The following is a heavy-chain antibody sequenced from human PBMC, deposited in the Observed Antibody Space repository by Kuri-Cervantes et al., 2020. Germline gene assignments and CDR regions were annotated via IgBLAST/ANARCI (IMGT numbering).Heavy chain of an antibody. V-gene: IGHV4-59*01. Sequence: SETLSLTCTVSGGSISDYDWNWIRQPPGEGLEYIGYIYYTGSTNYNPSLKIRVTISVDTSKNQFSLKLHPVTAADTAMYYCARLIPNYGFWSGYYWGAYYFDYWGQGTLVTVSS. CDR3: ARLIPNYGFWSGYYWGAYYFDY. D-gene: IGHD3-3*01. CDR2: IYYTGST. J-gene: IGHJ4*02. CDR1: GGSISDYD.